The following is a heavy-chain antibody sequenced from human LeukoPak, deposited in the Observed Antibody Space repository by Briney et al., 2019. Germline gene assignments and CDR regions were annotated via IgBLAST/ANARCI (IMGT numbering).Heavy chain of an antibody. CDR3: AREPSLRYFDWLSNDCYFDL. J-gene: IGHJ2*01. D-gene: IGHD3-9*01. V-gene: IGHV6-1*01. Sequence: SQTLSLTCAISGDSVSSNSAAWNWIRQSPSRGLEWLGRTYYRSKWYNDYAVSVKSRITINPDTSKNQFSLQLISVTPEDTAVYYCAREPSLRYFDWLSNDCYFDLWGRGTLVTVSS. CDR2: TYYRSKWYN. CDR1: GDSVSSNSAA.